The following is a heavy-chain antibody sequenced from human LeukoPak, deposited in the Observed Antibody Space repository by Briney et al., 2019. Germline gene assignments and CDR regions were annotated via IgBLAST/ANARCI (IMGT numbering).Heavy chain of an antibody. CDR2: ISSSSSTI. D-gene: IGHD6-13*01. CDR3: ARDHRAAGPGSWFDP. J-gene: IGHJ5*02. Sequence: GGSLRLSCAASGFTFSSYRMNWVRQAPGKGLEWVSYISSSSSTIYYADSVKGRFTISRDNAKNTLYLQMNSLRAEDAAVYYCARDHRAAGPGSWFDPWGQGTLVTVSS. CDR1: GFTFSSYR. V-gene: IGHV3-48*01.